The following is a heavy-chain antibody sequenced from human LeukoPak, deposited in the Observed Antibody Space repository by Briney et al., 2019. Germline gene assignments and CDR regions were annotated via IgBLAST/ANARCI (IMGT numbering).Heavy chain of an antibody. CDR2: INWNGGST. Sequence: GGSLRLSCAASGFTFDNYGMSWVRQAPGKGLEWVSGINWNGGSTGYADSVTGRFTISRDNARNSLYLQMNSLRAEDTAVYYCARTIAQYSNSWLYFYYGLDVWGQGTTVTVSS. CDR1: GFTFDNYG. J-gene: IGHJ6*02. V-gene: IGHV3-20*04. CDR3: ARTIAQYSNSWLYFYYGLDV. D-gene: IGHD6-13*01.